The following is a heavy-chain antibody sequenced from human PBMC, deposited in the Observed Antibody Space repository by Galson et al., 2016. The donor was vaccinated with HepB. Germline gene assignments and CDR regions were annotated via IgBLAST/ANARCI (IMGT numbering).Heavy chain of an antibody. Sequence: SLRLSCAVSGLTVSGDYMSWVRQAPGKGLEWVSVLYRDGSTYYADSVEGRFTISRDNLKNTLYLQMNSLRAEDTAVYYCATGNGHAFDIWGQGTMVTVSS. CDR1: GLTVSGDY. CDR3: ATGNGHAFDI. V-gene: IGHV3-53*01. D-gene: IGHD2-8*01. CDR2: LYRDGST. J-gene: IGHJ3*02.